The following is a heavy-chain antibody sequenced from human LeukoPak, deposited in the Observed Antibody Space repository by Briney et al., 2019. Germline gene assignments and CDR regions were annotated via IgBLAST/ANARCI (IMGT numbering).Heavy chain of an antibody. CDR2: ISSSSSYI. Sequence: GGSLRLSCAASGFTFSSYTMHWVRQAPGKGLEWVSSISSSSSYIYYADSVKGRFTISRDNAKNSLYLQMNSLRAEDTAVYYCARSGGGIVDFDFDIWGQGTMVTVS. CDR3: ARSGGGIVDFDFDI. V-gene: IGHV3-21*01. CDR1: GFTFSSYT. D-gene: IGHD3-22*01. J-gene: IGHJ3*02.